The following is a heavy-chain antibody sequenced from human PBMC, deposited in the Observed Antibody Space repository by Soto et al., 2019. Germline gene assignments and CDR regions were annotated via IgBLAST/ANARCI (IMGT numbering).Heavy chain of an antibody. Sequence: GTSAKVCCKASGYAFAYYHVHWVRQATGQGLEWMGIINPNGGDTTYAQKLQGRVTMTTDTSTSTAYMELRSLRSDDTAVYYCVARWDEAVAHDAFDIWGQGTMVTVSS. J-gene: IGHJ3*02. V-gene: IGHV1-46*01. CDR3: VARWDEAVAHDAFDI. D-gene: IGHD6-19*01. CDR2: INPNGGDT. CDR1: GYAFAYYH.